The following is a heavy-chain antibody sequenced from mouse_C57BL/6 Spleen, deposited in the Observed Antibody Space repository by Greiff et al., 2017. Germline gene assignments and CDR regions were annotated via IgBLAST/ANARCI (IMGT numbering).Heavy chain of an antibody. Sequence: EVQLQESGPGLVKPSQSLTLSCSVTGYSITSCYYRYWIRQLPGNKLEWMGYISYNGSNNYNPSLKNRNSITCDTSNNQFFLKLNSVTTEDSATYDVARSTTVVHDLDYWGQGTTLTVSS. CDR1: GYSITSCYY. D-gene: IGHD1-1*01. J-gene: IGHJ2*01. V-gene: IGHV3-6*01. CDR2: ISYNGSN. CDR3: ARSTTVVHDLDY.